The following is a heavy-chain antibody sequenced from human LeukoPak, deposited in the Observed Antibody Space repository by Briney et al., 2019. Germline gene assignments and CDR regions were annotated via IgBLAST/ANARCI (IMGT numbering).Heavy chain of an antibody. Sequence: GGSLTLPCAASGFTFSNAWMRGVRHAPREGLEWVGRIKSKTDGGKTNYAAPVKDSFTISRADSKNTLYLQMNSLKTWDTAVYYCTTAGYRRYAGGQGTLVTVSS. V-gene: IGHV3-15*01. D-gene: IGHD1-1*01. CDR2: IKSKTDGGKT. CDR3: TTAGYRRYA. J-gene: IGHJ4*02. CDR1: GFTFSNAW.